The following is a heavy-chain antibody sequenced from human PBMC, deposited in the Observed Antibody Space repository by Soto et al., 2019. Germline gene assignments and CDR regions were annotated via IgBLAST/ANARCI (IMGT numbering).Heavy chain of an antibody. Sequence: QVQLVESGGGVVQPGRSLRLSCAASGFTFSVYAMHWVRQAPGKGLEWVAAISYDGTDIYYADSVKGRLAISRDNSEXXXXXXXXXXXXXXXXXXXXXXXXWGRYYTHYFDHWGQGTLVTVSS. D-gene: IGHD3-10*01. CDR3: XXXXWGRYYTHYFDH. J-gene: IGHJ4*02. CDR1: GFTFSVYA. CDR2: ISYDGTDI. V-gene: IGHV3-30*03.